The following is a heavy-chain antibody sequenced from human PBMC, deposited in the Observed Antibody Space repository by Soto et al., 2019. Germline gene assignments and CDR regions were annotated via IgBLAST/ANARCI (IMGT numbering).Heavy chain of an antibody. J-gene: IGHJ5*02. CDR3: ARGRGIAARYTWFDP. CDR2: INHSGST. Sequence: QVQLQQWGAGLLKPSETLSLTCAVYGGSFSGYYWSWIRQPPGKGLEWIEEINHSGSTNYNPSLKSRVTISVDTSKNQFSLKLSSVTAADTAVYYCARGRGIAARYTWFDPWGQGTLVTVSS. CDR1: GGSFSGYY. V-gene: IGHV4-34*01. D-gene: IGHD6-6*01.